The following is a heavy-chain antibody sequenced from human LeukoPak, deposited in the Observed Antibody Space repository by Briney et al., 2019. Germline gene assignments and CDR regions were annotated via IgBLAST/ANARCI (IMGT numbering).Heavy chain of an antibody. CDR3: ARAGTYETTWYH. J-gene: IGHJ5*02. V-gene: IGHV3-7*01. D-gene: IGHD1-7*01. CDR2: IKQDGSEK. CDR1: GFSFSSYW. Sequence: GGSLTLSCAASGFSFSSYWMSWVRQAPGNGLDWVANIKQDGSEKYYVDSVKGRFTISRDNAKNSLYLQMNSLRAEDTALYYCARAGTYETTWYHWGQGTLVTVSS.